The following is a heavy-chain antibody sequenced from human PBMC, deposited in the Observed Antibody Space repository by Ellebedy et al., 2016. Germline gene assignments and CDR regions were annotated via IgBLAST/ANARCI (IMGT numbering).Heavy chain of an antibody. Sequence: GSLRLXCTVSGASISSYYWTWVRQSPGRGLEHIGHVYFTGSFNSNPSLKSRVTISIDTPRKQFSLELRSVTAADTAVYYCARHSTLGGFISPNDAFDVWGQGIMVTVSS. D-gene: IGHD3-16*02. V-gene: IGHV4-59*08. CDR1: GASISSYY. CDR3: ARHSTLGGFISPNDAFDV. J-gene: IGHJ3*01. CDR2: VYFTGSF.